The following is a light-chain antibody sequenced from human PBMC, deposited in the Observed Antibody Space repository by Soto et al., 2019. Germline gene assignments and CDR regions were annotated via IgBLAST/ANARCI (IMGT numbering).Light chain of an antibody. Sequence: DIQMTQSPSTLSASVGDRVTITCRASQSISSWLAWYQQKPGKAPKLLIYKAYSLKSGDPSRFSGSGAGTEFTLTISSQELDDFASYYCQQYNRYWTFGQGTKLDIK. J-gene: IGKJ1*01. CDR2: KAY. CDR1: QSISSW. CDR3: QQYNRYWT. V-gene: IGKV1-5*03.